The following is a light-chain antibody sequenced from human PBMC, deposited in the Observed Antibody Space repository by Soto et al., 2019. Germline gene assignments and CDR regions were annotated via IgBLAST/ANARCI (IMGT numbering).Light chain of an antibody. CDR2: AAS. CDR3: QQYYSYPWT. Sequence: DIQMTQSPSSLSASVGDRVTITCQASQDINSYLAWYQQEPGRAPKPLIYAASTLQSGVPSRFSGSGSGTDFTLTISCLQSEDFATYYCQQYYSYPWTFGQGTKVDIK. CDR1: QDINSY. J-gene: IGKJ1*01. V-gene: IGKV1-16*01.